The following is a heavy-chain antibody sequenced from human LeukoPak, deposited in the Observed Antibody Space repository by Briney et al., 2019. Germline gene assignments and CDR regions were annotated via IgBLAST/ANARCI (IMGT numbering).Heavy chain of an antibody. CDR2: INTGNGNT. J-gene: IGHJ4*02. CDR1: GYIFVNYA. V-gene: IGHV1-3*04. Sequence: ASVKVSCKASGYIFVNYAMHWVRQAPGQGLEWVGWINTGNGNTKYSQKFQGRVTITRDTSASTAYMELSSLRSEDTAVYYCARDLIVGGRCIGYWGQGTLVTVSS. D-gene: IGHD1-26*01. CDR3: ARDLIVGGRCIGY.